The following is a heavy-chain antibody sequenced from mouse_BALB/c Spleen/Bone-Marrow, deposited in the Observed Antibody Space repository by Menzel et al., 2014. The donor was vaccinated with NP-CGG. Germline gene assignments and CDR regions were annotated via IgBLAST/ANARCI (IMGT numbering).Heavy chain of an antibody. J-gene: IGHJ1*01. D-gene: IGHD4-1*01. CDR1: GFNIKDTY. V-gene: IGHV14-3*02. Sequence: EVKLMESGAELVKPGASVKLSCTASGFNIKDTYMHWVKPRPEQGLEWIGRIDPANGNTKYDPKFQGKATITADTSSSTAYLQLSSLTSEDTAVYYCARWGKLGRGYFDVWGAGTTVTVSS. CDR3: ARWGKLGRGYFDV. CDR2: IDPANGNT.